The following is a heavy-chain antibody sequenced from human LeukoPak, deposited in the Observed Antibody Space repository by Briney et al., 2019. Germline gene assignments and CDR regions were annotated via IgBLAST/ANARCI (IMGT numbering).Heavy chain of an antibody. D-gene: IGHD3-22*01. J-gene: IGHJ1*01. Sequence: ASVKVSCKASGYTFTGNYMHWLRQAPGQGLQWMGWINPSSGGTNYAQKFRGRVTMTRDTSISTAYMELNRLRSDDTAVYYCARGSYDSSDFEYFHHWGQGTLVTVSS. CDR3: ARGSYDSSDFEYFHH. V-gene: IGHV1-2*02. CDR2: INPSSGGT. CDR1: GYTFTGNY.